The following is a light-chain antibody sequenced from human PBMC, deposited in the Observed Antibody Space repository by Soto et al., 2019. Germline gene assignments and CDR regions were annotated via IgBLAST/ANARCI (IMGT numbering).Light chain of an antibody. CDR2: KAS. Sequence: IQMTQSPSTLSASVGDRVTITCRASQTISSWLAWYQQKPGKAPKLLIYKASTLKSGVPSRFSGSGSGTEFTLTISSLQPEDFATYYCQQSYSFPWTFGQGTKVAI. J-gene: IGKJ1*01. CDR3: QQSYSFPWT. CDR1: QTISSW. V-gene: IGKV1-5*03.